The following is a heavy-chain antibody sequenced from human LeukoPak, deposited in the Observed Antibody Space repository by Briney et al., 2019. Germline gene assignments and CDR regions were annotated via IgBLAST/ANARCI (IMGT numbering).Heavy chain of an antibody. CDR1: GFTFSSYW. CDR3: AKVGKGGDYYFDY. J-gene: IGHJ4*02. Sequence: PGGSLRLSCAASGFTFSSYWMSWVRQAPGKGLEWVANIKQDGSEKYYVDSVKGRFTISRDNAKNSLYLQMNSLRAEDTALYYCAKVGKGGDYYFDYWGQGTLVTVSS. CDR2: IKQDGSEK. D-gene: IGHD4-17*01. V-gene: IGHV3-7*03.